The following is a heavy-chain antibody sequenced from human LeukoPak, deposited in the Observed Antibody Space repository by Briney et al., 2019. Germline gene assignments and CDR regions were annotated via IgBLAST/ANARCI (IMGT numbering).Heavy chain of an antibody. D-gene: IGHD3-9*01. CDR1: GFTFSHAW. CDR3: ITVARATVYYRAKYSQR. CDR2: IKSKTDGGTT. J-gene: IGHJ1*01. Sequence: TGGSLRLSCAASGFTFSHAWMSWVRQAPGKGLEWVGRIKSKTDGGTTDYAAPVKGRFTISRDDSKNTLYLQMNSLTTEDTAVYNCITVARATVYYRAKYSQRWGQATLVTVSS. V-gene: IGHV3-15*01.